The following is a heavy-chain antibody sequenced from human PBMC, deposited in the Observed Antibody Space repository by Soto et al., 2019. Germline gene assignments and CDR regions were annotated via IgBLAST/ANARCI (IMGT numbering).Heavy chain of an antibody. J-gene: IGHJ4*02. CDR3: AREGSGGSIVY. CDR2: INHSGST. D-gene: IGHD6-19*01. V-gene: IGHV4-34*01. CDR1: GVSFSGYY. Sequence: SDTLSLTCAVDGVSFSGYYCSWIRQPPGKGLEWIGEINHSGSTNYNPSLKSRVTISVYTSKNQFPLKLCSVTAADTAVYYCAREGSGGSIVYWGQGNLVNVAS.